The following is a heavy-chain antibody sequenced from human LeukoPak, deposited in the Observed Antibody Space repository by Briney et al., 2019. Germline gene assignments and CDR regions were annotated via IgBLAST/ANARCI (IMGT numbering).Heavy chain of an antibody. V-gene: IGHV3-23*01. J-gene: IGHJ4*02. Sequence: GGSLRLSCAASGFTFSSYAMSWVRQAPGKGLEWVSAISGSGGSTYYADSVKGRFIISRDNSKNTLYLQMNSLRAEDTAVYYCAKSNGGLGGAFDYWGQGTLVTVSS. CDR3: AKSNGGLGGAFDY. D-gene: IGHD4-17*01. CDR2: ISGSGGST. CDR1: GFTFSSYA.